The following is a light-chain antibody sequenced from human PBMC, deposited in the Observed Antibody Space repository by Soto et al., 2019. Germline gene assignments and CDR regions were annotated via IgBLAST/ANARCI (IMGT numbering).Light chain of an antibody. CDR3: QQYGSSPPFT. V-gene: IGKV3-20*01. J-gene: IGKJ2*01. CDR1: QSVSSSY. Sequence: EIVLTQSPGTLSLSPGERTTLSCRASQSVSSSYLAWYQQKPGQAPRLLIYGASIRATGIPDRFSGSGSGTDFTLTNRSLEPEDVAVYYCQQYGSSPPFTFGQGTNLEIK. CDR2: GAS.